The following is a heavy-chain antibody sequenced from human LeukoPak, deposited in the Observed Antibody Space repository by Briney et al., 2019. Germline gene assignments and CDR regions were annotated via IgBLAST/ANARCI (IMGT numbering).Heavy chain of an antibody. D-gene: IGHD4-11*01. CDR3: ARLQGDYSFDY. Sequence: PSETLSLTCAVYGGSFSGYYWSWIRQPPGKGLEWIGEINHSGSTNYNPSLKSRVTLSVDTSKNQFSLKLSSVIAADTAVYYCARLQGDYSFDYWGQGTLVTVSS. CDR1: GGSFSGYY. CDR2: INHSGST. J-gene: IGHJ4*02. V-gene: IGHV4-34*01.